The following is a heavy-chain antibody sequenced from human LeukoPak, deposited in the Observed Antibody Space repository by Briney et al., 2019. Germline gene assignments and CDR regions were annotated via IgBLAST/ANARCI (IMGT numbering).Heavy chain of an antibody. CDR2: INHSGST. V-gene: IGHV4-34*01. J-gene: IGHJ4*03. CDR1: GGSFSGYY. D-gene: IGHD3-10*01. CDR3: ARGLRLWFRELSPYYFDY. Sequence: SETLSLTCAVYGGSFSGYYWSWIRQPPGKGLEWIGEINHSGSTNYNPSLKSRVTISVDTSKNQFSLKLSSVTAADTAVYYCARGLRLWFRELSPYYFDYWGQGTMVTVSS.